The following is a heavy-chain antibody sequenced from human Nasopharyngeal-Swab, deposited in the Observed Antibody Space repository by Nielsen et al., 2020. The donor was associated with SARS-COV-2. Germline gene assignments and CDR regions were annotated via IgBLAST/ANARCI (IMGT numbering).Heavy chain of an antibody. CDR2: ISWNSGKK. V-gene: IGHV3-9*01. J-gene: IGHJ4*01. CDR3: ARDFDKTGD. D-gene: IGHD7-27*01. Sequence: SLKISCAASGFSFEDYPMYWVRQLPGKGLEWVSSISWNSGKKDYADSVKGRFTISIDNAKNTLYLQMNSLSAEDTAVYYCARDFDKTGDWGQGTLVTVSS. CDR1: GFSFEDYP.